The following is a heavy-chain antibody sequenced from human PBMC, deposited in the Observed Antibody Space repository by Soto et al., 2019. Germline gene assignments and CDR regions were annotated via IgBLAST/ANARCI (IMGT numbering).Heavy chain of an antibody. D-gene: IGHD3-9*01. CDR3: ARDRTTYYDILTGYPH. CDR2: ISAYNGNT. J-gene: IGHJ4*02. Sequence: ASVKVSCKASCYTFTSYGISWVRQAPGQGLEWMGWISAYNGNTNYAQKLQCRVTMTTDTSTSTAYMELRSLRSDDTAVYYCARDRTTYYDILTGYPHWGQGTLVTVSS. CDR1: CYTFTSYG. V-gene: IGHV1-18*04.